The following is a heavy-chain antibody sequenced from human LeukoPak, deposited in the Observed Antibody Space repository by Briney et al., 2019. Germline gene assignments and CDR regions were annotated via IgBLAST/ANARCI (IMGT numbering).Heavy chain of an antibody. CDR2: ITPSGCDT. CDR1: XNXX. Sequence: XNXXMSWVRRAPGKGLEWVSAITPSGCDTFHADSVKGRFTISRDNSKSTLYLQMNSLRAEDTATYYCAKGTSSSRPYYFDYWGQGTLVAVSS. D-gene: IGHD6-6*01. J-gene: IGHJ4*02. V-gene: IGHV3-23*01. CDR3: AKGTSSSRPYYFDY.